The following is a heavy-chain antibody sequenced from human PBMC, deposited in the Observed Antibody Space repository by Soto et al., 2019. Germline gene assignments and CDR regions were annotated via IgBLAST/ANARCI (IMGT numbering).Heavy chain of an antibody. V-gene: IGHV3-30*04. CDR1: GFTFSSYT. CDR3: TRGGGNQLGDCYDN. CDR2: IYYDGSQK. Sequence: QVQLVESGGGVVQPGRSLRLSCAASGFTFSSYTMHWVRQAPGKGLEWVALIYYDGSQKYYADSVKGRFTISRDNSKKMMNLDKNSLRTEDTAVYYCTRGGGNQLGDCYDNWGQGTLVTVSS. J-gene: IGHJ4*02. D-gene: IGHD2-21*02.